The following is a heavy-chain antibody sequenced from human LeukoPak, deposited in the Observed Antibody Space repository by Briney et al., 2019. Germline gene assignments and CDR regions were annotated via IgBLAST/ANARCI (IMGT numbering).Heavy chain of an antibody. CDR2: INPSGGST. V-gene: IGHV1-46*01. CDR3: ARDLRSDYYDSSGTRTLDY. J-gene: IGHJ4*02. Sequence: ASVKVSCKASGYTFTSYYMHWVRQAPGQGLEWMGIINPSGGSTSYAQKFQGRVTMTRDTSTSTAYMELRSLRSDDTAVYYCARDLRSDYYDSSGTRTLDYWGQGTLVTVSS. CDR1: GYTFTSYY. D-gene: IGHD3-22*01.